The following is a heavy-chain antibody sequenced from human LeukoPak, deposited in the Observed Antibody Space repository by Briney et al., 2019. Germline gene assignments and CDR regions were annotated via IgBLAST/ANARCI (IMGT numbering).Heavy chain of an antibody. CDR2: ISSISSYI. D-gene: IGHD3-9*01. CDR1: GFTFSSYS. CDR3: ARDGDVLRYFDSYYGMDV. J-gene: IGHJ6*02. Sequence: GGSLRLSCTASGFTFSSYSMNWVRQAPGKGLEWVSSISSISSYIYYADSVKGRFTISRDNAKNSLYLQVNSLRAEDTAVYYCARDGDVLRYFDSYYGMDVWGQGTTVTVSS. V-gene: IGHV3-21*01.